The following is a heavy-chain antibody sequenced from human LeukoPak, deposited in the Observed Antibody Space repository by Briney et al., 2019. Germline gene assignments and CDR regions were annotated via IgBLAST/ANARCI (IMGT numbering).Heavy chain of an antibody. CDR2: ISANSGYI. CDR1: GLTFSDYY. CDR3: ARDVSRVVPAARYFDY. J-gene: IGHJ4*02. V-gene: IGHV3-11*06. Sequence: GGSLRLSCAASGLTFSDYYMSWIRQAPGKRLEWVSYISANSGYIKFADSVRGRFTISRDNAKNSLYLQMNSLRAEDTAVYYCARDVSRVVPAARYFDYWGQGTLVTVSS. D-gene: IGHD2-2*01.